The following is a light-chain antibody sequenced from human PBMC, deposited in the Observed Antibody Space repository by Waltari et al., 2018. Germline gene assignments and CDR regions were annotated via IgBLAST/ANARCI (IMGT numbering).Light chain of an antibody. CDR1: QSISDNY. CDR2: GAS. CDR3: QQYGRSPEK. V-gene: IGKV3-20*01. Sequence: EIVLTQSPGTLSLSPGDRATLSCRASQSISDNYLAWYQHTPGQAPRLLIYGASSRATGIPDRFSGSGSGTDFTLTISRLEPEDFAVYYCQQYGRSPEKFGQETKVEIK. J-gene: IGKJ1*01.